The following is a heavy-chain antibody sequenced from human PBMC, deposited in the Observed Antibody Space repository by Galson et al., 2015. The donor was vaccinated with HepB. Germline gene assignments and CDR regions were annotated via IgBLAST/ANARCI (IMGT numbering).Heavy chain of an antibody. CDR2: IRSKAYGGTT. D-gene: IGHD3-22*01. V-gene: IGHV3-49*03. J-gene: IGHJ3*02. Sequence: SLRLSCAASGFTFGDYAMSWFRQAPGKGLEWVGFIRSKAYGGTTEYAASVKGRFTISRDDSKSIAYLQMNSLKTEDTAVYYCTSDYYDSDDAFDIWGQGTMVTVSS. CDR3: TSDYYDSDDAFDI. CDR1: GFTFGDYA.